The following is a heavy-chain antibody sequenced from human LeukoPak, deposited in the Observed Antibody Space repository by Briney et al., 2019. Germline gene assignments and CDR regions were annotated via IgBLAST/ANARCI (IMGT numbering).Heavy chain of an antibody. D-gene: IGHD3-10*01. V-gene: IGHV4-59*01. CDR2: IYYSGST. CDR3: ARSPMVRGVIFDY. CDR1: GGSISSYY. J-gene: IGHJ4*02. Sequence: SETLSLTCTVSGGSISSYYWSWIRQPPGKGLEWIGYIYYSGSTNYNPSLKSRVTIPVDTSKNQFSLKLSSVTAADTAVYYCARSPMVRGVIFDYWGQGTLVTVSS.